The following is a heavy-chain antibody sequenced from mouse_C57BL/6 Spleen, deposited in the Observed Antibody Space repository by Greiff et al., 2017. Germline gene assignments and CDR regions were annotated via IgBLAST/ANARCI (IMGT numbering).Heavy chain of an antibody. D-gene: IGHD2-3*01. Sequence: EVKLMESGGGLVKPGGSLKLSCAASGFTFSDYGMHWVRQAPEKGLEWVAYISSGSSTIYYADTVKGRFTIYRDNAKNTLFLQMTSLRSEDTAMYYCARRYDGYRYYFDYWGQGTTLTVSS. CDR1: GFTFSDYG. V-gene: IGHV5-17*01. CDR2: ISSGSSTI. J-gene: IGHJ2*01. CDR3: ARRYDGYRYYFDY.